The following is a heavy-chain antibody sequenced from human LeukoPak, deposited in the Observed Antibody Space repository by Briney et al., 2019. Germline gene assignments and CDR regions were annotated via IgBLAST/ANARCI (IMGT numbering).Heavy chain of an antibody. V-gene: IGHV1-46*01. Sequence: ASVKVSCKASGYTFTSYYMHWVRQAPGQGLEWMGIINPRGGSTNYAQKFQGRVIMTRDTSTSTIYTEMSSLRSEDTDVYYCVRQRGGEDEEGLWGQGTMVSVSS. J-gene: IGHJ3*01. CDR1: GYTFTSYY. CDR3: VRQRGGEDEEGL. D-gene: IGHD2-15*01. CDR2: INPRGGST.